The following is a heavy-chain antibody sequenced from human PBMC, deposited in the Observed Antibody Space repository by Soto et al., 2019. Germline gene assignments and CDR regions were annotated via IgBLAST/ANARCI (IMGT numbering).Heavy chain of an antibody. J-gene: IGHJ4*02. D-gene: IGHD5-18*01. CDR1: GFTFSSYG. CDR2: ISYDGSNK. V-gene: IGHV3-30*18. CDR3: AKDDTAMAPFDY. Sequence: GGSLRLSCAASGFTFSSYGMHWVRQAPGKGLEWVAVISYDGSNKYYADSVKGRFTISRDNSKNTLYLQMNSLRAEDAAVYYCAKDDTAMAPFDYWGQGTLVTVSS.